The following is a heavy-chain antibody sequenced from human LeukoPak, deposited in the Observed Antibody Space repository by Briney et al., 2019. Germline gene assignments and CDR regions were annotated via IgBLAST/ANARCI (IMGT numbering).Heavy chain of an antibody. D-gene: IGHD1-26*01. CDR2: IYHSGST. CDR3: ARESGSSDWFDP. Sequence: PSETLSLTCAVSGYSISSGYYWGWIRPPPGKGLEWIGSIYHSGSTYYNPSLKSRVTISVDTSKNQFSLKLSSVTAADTAAYYCARESGSSDWFDPWGQGTLVTVSS. J-gene: IGHJ5*02. CDR1: GYSISSGYY. V-gene: IGHV4-38-2*02.